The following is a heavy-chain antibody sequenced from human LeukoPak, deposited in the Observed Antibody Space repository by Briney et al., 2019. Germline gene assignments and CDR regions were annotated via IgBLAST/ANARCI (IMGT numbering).Heavy chain of an antibody. CDR1: GFSLSTSGMC. Sequence: SGPTLVNPTQTLTLTCTFSGFSLSTSGMCVSWIRQPPGKALEWLAPIDWDDDKYYSTSLKTRLTISKDTSKNQVVLTMTNMDPVDTATYYCARTPSSGWYEDYYYYYMDVWGKGTTVTVSS. CDR3: ARTPSSGWYEDYYYYYMDV. CDR2: IDWDDDK. D-gene: IGHD6-19*01. V-gene: IGHV2-70*01. J-gene: IGHJ6*03.